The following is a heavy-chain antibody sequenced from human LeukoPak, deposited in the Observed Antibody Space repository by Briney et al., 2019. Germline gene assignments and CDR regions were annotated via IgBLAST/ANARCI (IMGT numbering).Heavy chain of an antibody. CDR2: INGDGSWT. Sequence: GGSLRLSCAASGNYWMHWVRQAPGKGLVWVSHINGDGSWTSYADSVKGRFTISKDNAKNTVYLQMNNLRAEDTAVYYCVSFYETYWGRGALVTVSS. V-gene: IGHV3-74*01. J-gene: IGHJ4*02. D-gene: IGHD2-2*01. CDR3: VSFYETY. CDR1: GNYW.